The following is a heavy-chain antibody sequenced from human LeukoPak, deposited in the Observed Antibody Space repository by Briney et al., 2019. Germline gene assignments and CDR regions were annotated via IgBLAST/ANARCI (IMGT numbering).Heavy chain of an antibody. CDR1: GGSISSSSYS. D-gene: IGHD1-26*01. Sequence: PSETLSLTCTVSGGSISSSSYSWGWIRQPPGKGLEWIGSIYYSGSTYYNPSLKSRVTISVDTSKNQFSLKLSSVTAADTAVYYCARSSGSYCPFDYWGQGTLVTVSS. CDR2: IYYSGST. V-gene: IGHV4-39*01. CDR3: ARSSGSYCPFDY. J-gene: IGHJ4*02.